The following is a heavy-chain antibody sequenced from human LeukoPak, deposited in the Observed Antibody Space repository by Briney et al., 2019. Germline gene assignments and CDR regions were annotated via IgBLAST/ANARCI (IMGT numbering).Heavy chain of an antibody. V-gene: IGHV4-61*02. Sequence: PSQTLSLTCTVAGGSISSGSYCWSWIRQPAGKGLEGIGRINTSGSTNYNPSLKSRVTITVDTSKNQFSLQMSPVTAADTAVYYCASEGRYFDWLLSQSWFDPWGQGTLVTVSS. CDR1: GGSISSGSYC. D-gene: IGHD3-9*01. J-gene: IGHJ5*02. CDR3: ASEGRYFDWLLSQSWFDP. CDR2: INTSGST.